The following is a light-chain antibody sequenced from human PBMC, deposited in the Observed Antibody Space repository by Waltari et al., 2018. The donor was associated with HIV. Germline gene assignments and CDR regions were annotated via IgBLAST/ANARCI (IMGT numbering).Light chain of an antibody. CDR2: DKN. CDR1: SLRNYY. V-gene: IGLV3-19*01. CDR3: ASRDNNGKRVL. J-gene: IGLJ3*02. Sequence: SSELTQDPAVSVALGQTVTITCQGDSLRNYYASWHQQKPGQASILVIYDKNTRPSGIPDRFPGCTSGNTGSLTITGSQAEDEADYYCASRDNNGKRVLFGGGTKVTVL.